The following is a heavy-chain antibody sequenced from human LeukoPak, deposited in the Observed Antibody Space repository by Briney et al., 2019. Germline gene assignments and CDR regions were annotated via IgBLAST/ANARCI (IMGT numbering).Heavy chain of an antibody. CDR1: GFTFSSYA. D-gene: IGHD3-3*01. J-gene: IGHJ4*02. CDR2: ISGSGGST. V-gene: IGHV3-23*01. CDR3: AKPFYDFWSGYWSWDY. Sequence: GGSLRLSCAASGFTFSSYAMSWVRQAPGKGLEWVSAISGSGGSTYYADSVKGRFTISRDNSKNTLYLQMNSLRAEDTAVYYCAKPFYDFWSGYWSWDYRGQGTLVTVSS.